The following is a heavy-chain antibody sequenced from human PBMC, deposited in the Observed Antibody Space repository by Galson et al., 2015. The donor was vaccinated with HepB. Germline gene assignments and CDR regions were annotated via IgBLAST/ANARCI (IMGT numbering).Heavy chain of an antibody. J-gene: IGHJ4*02. CDR3: ARGGFLGPSFDY. CDR2: IIPIFGTA. CDR1: GGTFSSYA. Sequence: SVKVSCKASGGTFSSYAISWVRQAPGQGLEWLGGIIPIFGTANYAQKFQGRVTITADESTSTAYMELSSLRSEDTAVYYCARGGFLGPSFDYWGQGTLVTVSS. V-gene: IGHV1-69*13. D-gene: IGHD3-10*01.